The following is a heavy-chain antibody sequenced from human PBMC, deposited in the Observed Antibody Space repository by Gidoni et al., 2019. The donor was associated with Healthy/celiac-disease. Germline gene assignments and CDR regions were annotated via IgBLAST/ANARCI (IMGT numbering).Heavy chain of an antibody. CDR3: ARATSGYLGY. CDR1: GFTFSSYE. Sequence: EVQVVESGGGLVQPGGSWRLSCEGSGFTFSSYEMNWVRQAPGRGLEFVSYISSSGGTIYYADSVRGRFTISRDNAKNSLYLQIISLRAEDTSVYYCARATSGYLGYWGQGTLVTVSS. V-gene: IGHV3-48*03. D-gene: IGHD3-22*01. CDR2: ISSSGGTI. J-gene: IGHJ4*02.